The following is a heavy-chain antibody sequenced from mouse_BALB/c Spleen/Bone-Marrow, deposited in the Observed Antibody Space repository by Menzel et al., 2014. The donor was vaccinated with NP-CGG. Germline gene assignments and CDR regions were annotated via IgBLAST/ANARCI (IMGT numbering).Heavy chain of an antibody. CDR2: IDPANGNT. CDR3: ATDSSGYLDY. Sequence: EVQLQQSGAELVKPGASVKLSCTASGFNIKDTYMHWVKQRPEQGLEWIGRIDPANGNTKYDPKFQGKATITADISSNTAYLQLSSLTSEDTAVYYCATDSSGYLDYWGQGTTLTVSS. J-gene: IGHJ2*01. D-gene: IGHD3-2*01. V-gene: IGHV14-3*02. CDR1: GFNIKDTY.